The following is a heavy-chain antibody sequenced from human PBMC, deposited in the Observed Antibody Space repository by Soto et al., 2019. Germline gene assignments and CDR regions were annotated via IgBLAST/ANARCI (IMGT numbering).Heavy chain of an antibody. CDR2: IYPGDSDT. D-gene: IGHD2-15*01. CDR1: GYSFTSYW. Sequence: GESLKISCKGSGYSFTSYWIGWVRQMPGKGLEWMGIIYPGDSDTRYSPSFQGQVTISADESISTAYLQWSSLKASDTAMYYCARSRSLRYCIGGSCYLDYYYYGMDFWGQGTTVTVSS. J-gene: IGHJ6*02. CDR3: ARSRSLRYCIGGSCYLDYYYYGMDF. V-gene: IGHV5-51*01.